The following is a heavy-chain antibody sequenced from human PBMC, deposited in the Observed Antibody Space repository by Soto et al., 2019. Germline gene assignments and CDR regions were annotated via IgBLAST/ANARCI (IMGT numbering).Heavy chain of an antibody. D-gene: IGHD6-6*01. CDR2: IYHSGST. J-gene: IGHJ4*02. CDR3: ARASIAAPWVDY. Sequence: SETLSLTXTVSGGSVSSGSYYWSWIRQPPGKGLEWIGYIYHSGSTNYNPSLKSRVTISVDKSKNQFSLKLSSVTAADTAVYYCARASIAAPWVDYWGQGTLVTVSS. V-gene: IGHV4-61*01. CDR1: GGSVSSGSYY.